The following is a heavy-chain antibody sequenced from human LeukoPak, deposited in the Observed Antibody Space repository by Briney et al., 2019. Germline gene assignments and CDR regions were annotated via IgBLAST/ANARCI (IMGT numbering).Heavy chain of an antibody. V-gene: IGHV1-69*04. D-gene: IGHD6-13*01. J-gene: IGHJ1*01. CDR2: IIPILGIA. Sequence: ASVKVSCKASGGTFSSYAISWVRQAPGQGLEWMGRIIPILGIANYAQKFQGRVTITADKSTSTACMELSSLRSEDTAVYYCATFGYSSSDAEYFQHWGQGTLVTVSS. CDR3: ATFGYSSSDAEYFQH. CDR1: GGTFSSYA.